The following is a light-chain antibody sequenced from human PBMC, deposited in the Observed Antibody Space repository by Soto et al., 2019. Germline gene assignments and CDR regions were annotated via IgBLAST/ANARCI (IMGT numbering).Light chain of an antibody. V-gene: IGKV3-15*01. CDR1: QSVSSN. CDR3: QQYGNWYT. CDR2: GAS. J-gene: IGKJ2*01. Sequence: EIVLAQSPATLSVSPGERATLSCRASQSVSSNLAWYQQKPGQAPRLLIFGASTRATGILARFSGSGSGTEFTLTISSLQSEDFAVYYCQQYGNWYTFGQGTKLEIK.